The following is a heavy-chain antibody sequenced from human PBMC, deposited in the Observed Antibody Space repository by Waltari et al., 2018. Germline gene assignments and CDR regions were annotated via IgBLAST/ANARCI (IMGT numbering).Heavy chain of an antibody. CDR2: ISWNSDDI. V-gene: IGHV3-9*03. J-gene: IGHJ4*02. CDR1: GFTFEEYA. D-gene: IGHD6-19*01. Sequence: ELQLVESGGGLVQPGRSLRLSCVASGFTFEEYARNWVRQAPGKGLEWVAGISWNSDDIVYADSVKGRFTISRDNAKSSLYLQMNTLRTEDMAFYYCAKDRASSSQFLFDLWGQGTLVTVSS. CDR3: AKDRASSSQFLFDL.